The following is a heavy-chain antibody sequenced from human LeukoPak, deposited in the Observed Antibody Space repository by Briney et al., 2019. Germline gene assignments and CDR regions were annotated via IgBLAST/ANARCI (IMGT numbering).Heavy chain of an antibody. Sequence: SQTLFLTCTVSGGSISSGGYYWSWIRQHPGKGLEWIGYIYYSGSTYYNPSLKSRVTISVDTSKNQFSLKLSSVTAADTAVYYCARDITMVRGVIVFRWFDPWGQGTLVTVSS. CDR3: ARDITMVRGVIVFRWFDP. D-gene: IGHD3-10*01. J-gene: IGHJ5*02. V-gene: IGHV4-31*03. CDR2: IYYSGST. CDR1: GGSISSGGYY.